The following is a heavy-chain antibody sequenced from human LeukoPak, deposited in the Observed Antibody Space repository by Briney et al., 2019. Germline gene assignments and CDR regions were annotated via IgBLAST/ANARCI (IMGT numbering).Heavy chain of an antibody. Sequence: ASVKVSCKASGYTFSGYFVHWVRQAPGQGLEWMGRINAGSGDTEFAQKFQGRATMTRDTFVSTAYMEVSGLTSDDTAIYYCARDLSSTPNWELDHWGQGTLVTVSS. CDR2: INAGSGDT. CDR3: ARDLSSTPNWELDH. J-gene: IGHJ4*02. CDR1: GYTFSGYF. V-gene: IGHV1-2*06. D-gene: IGHD7-27*01.